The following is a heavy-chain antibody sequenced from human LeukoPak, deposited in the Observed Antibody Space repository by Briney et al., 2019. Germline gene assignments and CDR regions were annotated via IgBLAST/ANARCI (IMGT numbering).Heavy chain of an antibody. J-gene: IGHJ4*02. CDR3: ARDSAGDRSFEC. Sequence: SETLSLTCTVSGGSISGYYWSWLRQPAGKGLEWIGRIFTSGSTNYNPSLKSRVNMSVDTSKNQFSLKLSSMTAADTAVYYCARDSAGDRSFECWGQGTLVTVSS. CDR2: IFTSGST. V-gene: IGHV4-4*07. CDR1: GGSISGYY. D-gene: IGHD6-25*01.